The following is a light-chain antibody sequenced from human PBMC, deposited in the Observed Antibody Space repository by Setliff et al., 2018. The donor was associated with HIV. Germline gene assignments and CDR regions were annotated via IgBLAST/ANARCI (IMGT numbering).Light chain of an antibody. J-gene: IGLJ1*01. CDR1: SSDVGGYNS. CDR3: SSYTSRNSYV. CDR2: EVT. Sequence: QSVLAQPASVSGSPGQSITISRTGTSSDVGGYNSVSWYQQHPGKAPKVTIYEVTDRPSGVSDRFSGSKSGNTASLTISGLQAEDEADYYCSSYTSRNSYVFGTGTKVTVL. V-gene: IGLV2-14*01.